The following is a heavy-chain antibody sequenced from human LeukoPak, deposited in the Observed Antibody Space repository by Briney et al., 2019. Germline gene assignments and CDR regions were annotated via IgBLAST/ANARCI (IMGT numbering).Heavy chain of an antibody. CDR1: GGTFSSYA. CDR3: ARDPSRYQPNIWWFDP. J-gene: IGHJ5*02. D-gene: IGHD2-2*01. V-gene: IGHV1-69*01. CDR2: IIPIFGTA. Sequence: SVKVSCKASGGTFSSYAISWVRQAPGQGLEWMGGIIPIFGTANYAQKFRGRVTITADESTSTAYMELSSLRSEDTAVYYCARDPSRYQPNIWWFDPWGQGTLVTVSS.